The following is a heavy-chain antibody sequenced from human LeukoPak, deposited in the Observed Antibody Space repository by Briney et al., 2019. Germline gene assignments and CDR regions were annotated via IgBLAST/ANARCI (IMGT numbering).Heavy chain of an antibody. D-gene: IGHD6-19*01. CDR2: IYYIGNT. V-gene: IGHV4-39*07. CDR1: GGSISSSSNY. Sequence: KPSETLSLTCTVSGGSISSSSNYWGWIRQPPGEGLEYIGTIYYIGNTFYNPSLRSRVTISVDTSKNQFSLKLSSVTAADTAVYYCVRGRLARSPYFDYWGQGTLVTVSS. J-gene: IGHJ4*02. CDR3: VRGRLARSPYFDY.